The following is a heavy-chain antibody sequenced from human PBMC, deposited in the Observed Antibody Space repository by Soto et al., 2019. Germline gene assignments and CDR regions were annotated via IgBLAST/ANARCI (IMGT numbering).Heavy chain of an antibody. CDR1: GGSISSSSYY. Sequence: QLQLQESGPGLVKPSETLSLTCTVSGGSISSSSYYWGWIRQPPGKGLEWFGSIDYSGSTYYNPSLESRVAMSVDTSKNQFSLRLTSVTAADTAVYYCARRVSVSGYEYYFDQWGQGTLVTVSS. CDR3: ARRVSVSGYEYYFDQ. CDR2: IDYSGST. V-gene: IGHV4-39*01. D-gene: IGHD5-12*01. J-gene: IGHJ4*02.